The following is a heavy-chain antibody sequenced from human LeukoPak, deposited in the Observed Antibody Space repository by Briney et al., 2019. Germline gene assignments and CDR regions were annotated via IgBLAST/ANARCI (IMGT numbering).Heavy chain of an antibody. CDR1: GGTFSSYA. CDR2: IIPIFGTA. Sequence: GASVKVSCKASGGTFSSYAISWARQAPGQGLEWMGGIIPIFGTANYAQKFQGRVTITADESTSTAYMELSSLRSEDTAVYYCARGCSGGSCYSFIDYYYYMDVWGKGTTVTVSS. CDR3: ARGCSGGSCYSFIDYYYYMDV. J-gene: IGHJ6*03. V-gene: IGHV1-69*13. D-gene: IGHD2-15*01.